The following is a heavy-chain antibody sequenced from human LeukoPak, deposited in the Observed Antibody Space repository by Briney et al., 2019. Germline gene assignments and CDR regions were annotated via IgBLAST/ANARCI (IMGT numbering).Heavy chain of an antibody. J-gene: IGHJ6*02. CDR2: IKQDGSVK. CDR1: GFSFRDYW. Sequence: GGSLRVSCEGSGFSFRDYWMTWVRQAPGKGLEWVANIKQDGSVKNYMDSVKGRFTISRDNAKHSLYLQMSSLRTEDTARYYCTRQNGLYQYALDVWGQGTTATVSS. V-gene: IGHV3-7*05. CDR3: TRQNGLYQYALDV.